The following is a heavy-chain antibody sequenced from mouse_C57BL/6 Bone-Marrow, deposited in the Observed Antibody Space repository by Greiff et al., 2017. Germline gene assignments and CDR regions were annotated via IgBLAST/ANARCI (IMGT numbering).Heavy chain of an antibody. Sequence: VQLQQSGPELVKPGASVKIPCKASGYTFTDYNMDWVKQSHGKSLEWIGDINPNNGGTIYNQKFKGKATLTVDKSSSTAYMELRSLTSEDTAVYYCARATTVPLYYAMDYWGQGTSVTVSA. J-gene: IGHJ4*01. CDR2: INPNNGGT. CDR3: ARATTVPLYYAMDY. V-gene: IGHV1-18*01. CDR1: GYTFTDYN. D-gene: IGHD1-1*01.